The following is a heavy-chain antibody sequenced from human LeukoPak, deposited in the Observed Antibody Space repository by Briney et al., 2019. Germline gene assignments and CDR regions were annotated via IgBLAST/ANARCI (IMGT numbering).Heavy chain of an antibody. CDR3: AKPPSVVVAD. J-gene: IGHJ4*02. Sequence: PGGSLRLSFAAPGFTSSIYGVHGVRAAPGRGVWWVAFRRYGGSKKSYAHSVKGRFTISRDKSKNTLYRQMNSLRAEDRAVYDCAKPPSVVVADWGQGTLVTVSS. D-gene: IGHD2-15*01. CDR2: RRYGGSKK. CDR1: GFTSSIYG. V-gene: IGHV3-30*02.